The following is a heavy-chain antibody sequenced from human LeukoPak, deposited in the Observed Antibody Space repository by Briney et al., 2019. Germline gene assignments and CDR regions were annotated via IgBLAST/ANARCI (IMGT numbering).Heavy chain of an antibody. Sequence: SETLSLTCTVSGGSIRSDSVYWGWIRQPPGKGLEWIASIFYTGHTYYNPFLTSRVSISVDTSKNLFSLTLSSVTAADTAMYYCATTASHCTGASCPLWVDPWGQGTLVTVSS. CDR2: IFYTGHT. CDR3: ATTASHCTGASCPLWVDP. D-gene: IGHD2-21*01. CDR1: GGSIRSDSVY. V-gene: IGHV4-39*01. J-gene: IGHJ5*02.